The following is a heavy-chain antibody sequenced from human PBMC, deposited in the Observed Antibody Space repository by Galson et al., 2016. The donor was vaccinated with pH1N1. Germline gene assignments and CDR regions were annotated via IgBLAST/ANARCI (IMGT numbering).Heavy chain of an antibody. V-gene: IGHV2-5*05. Sequence: PALVKPTQTVTLTCTVSGFSLSSSGVGVAWIRQPPGKALEWLALIYEDDDNRYGPSLKSRLTITKDTSKNQVVLMMTNMDPVDTATYYCAHREVMITNAFDFWGQGTMVTVSS. CDR2: IYEDDDN. J-gene: IGHJ3*01. CDR3: AHREVMITNAFDF. D-gene: IGHD3-16*01. CDR1: GFSLSSSGVG.